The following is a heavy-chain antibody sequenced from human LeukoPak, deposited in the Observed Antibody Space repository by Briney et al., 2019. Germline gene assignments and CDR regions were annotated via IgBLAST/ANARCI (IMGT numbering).Heavy chain of an antibody. V-gene: IGHV4-4*02. CDR2: IYHSGST. Sequence: SGTLSLTCAVSGGSISSDNWWSWVRQPPGKALEWLGEIYHSGSTNYNPSLKSRVTMYIDTPKNQFFLKLSSVTAADTAMYYCAKSNGYGLIDYWGQGTLVTVTS. D-gene: IGHD5-12*01. CDR3: AKSNGYGLIDY. J-gene: IGHJ4*02. CDR1: GGSISSDNW.